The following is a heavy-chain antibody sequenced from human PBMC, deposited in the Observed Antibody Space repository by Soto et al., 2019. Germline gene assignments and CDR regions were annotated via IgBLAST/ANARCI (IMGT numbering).Heavy chain of an antibody. CDR1: GFTFSSYW. D-gene: IGHD2-15*01. CDR3: AREAVVAATHYYYYMDV. V-gene: IGHV3-7*01. J-gene: IGHJ6*03. Sequence: PGGSLRLSCAASGFTFSSYWMSWVRQAPGKEQEWVANIKQDGSEKYYVDSVKGRFTISRDNAKNSLYLQMNCLRAEDTAVYYCAREAVVAATHYYYYMDVWGKGTTVTVSS. CDR2: IKQDGSEK.